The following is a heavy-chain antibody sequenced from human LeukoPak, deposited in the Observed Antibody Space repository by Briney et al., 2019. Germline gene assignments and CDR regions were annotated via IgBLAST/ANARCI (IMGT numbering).Heavy chain of an antibody. Sequence: PGGSLRLSCAASGFTFDDYAMHWVRHAPGKGLEWVSGISWNSGSIGYADSVKGRFTISRDNAKNTLYLQMNSLRAEDTAVYYCARDVRLVIDYWGQGTLVTVSS. J-gene: IGHJ4*02. CDR2: ISWNSGSI. CDR3: ARDVRLVIDY. V-gene: IGHV3-9*01. D-gene: IGHD6-19*01. CDR1: GFTFDDYA.